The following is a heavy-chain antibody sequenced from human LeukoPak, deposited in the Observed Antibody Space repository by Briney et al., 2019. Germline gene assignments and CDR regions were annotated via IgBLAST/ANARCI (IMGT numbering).Heavy chain of an antibody. J-gene: IGHJ4*02. D-gene: IGHD5-24*01. CDR1: GYTFTSYY. CDR2: INPSGGST. Sequence: GASVKVSCKASGYTFTSYYMHWVRQAPGQGLEWMGIINPSGGSTSYAQKFQGRVTVTRDMSTSTVYMELSSLRSEDTAVYYCARELVEMATIQEYYFDYWGQGTLVTVSS. CDR3: ARELVEMATIQEYYFDY. V-gene: IGHV1-46*01.